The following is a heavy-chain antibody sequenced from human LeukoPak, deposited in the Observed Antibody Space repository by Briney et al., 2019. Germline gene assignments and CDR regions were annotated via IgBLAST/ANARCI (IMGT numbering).Heavy chain of an antibody. CDR3: AREVSEGFDF. CDR1: GFTVSSNH. V-gene: IGHV3-21*01. CDR2: FGTRSTSV. J-gene: IGHJ4*02. D-gene: IGHD3-22*01. Sequence: GGSLRLSCAVSGFTVSSNHMSWVRQAPGKGLEWVSSFGTRSTSVYHAGSVKGRFAISRDNAKNSLYLQMNSLRAEDTALYYCAREVSEGFDFWGQGTLVTVSS.